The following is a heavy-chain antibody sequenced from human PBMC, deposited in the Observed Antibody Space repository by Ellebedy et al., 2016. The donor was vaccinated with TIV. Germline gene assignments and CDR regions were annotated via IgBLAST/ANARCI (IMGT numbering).Heavy chain of an antibody. V-gene: IGHV4-59*08. CDR3: ASLPVAGSWWDSYGMDV. Sequence: MPGGSLRLSCAASGFTFSNAWMSWVRQAPGKGLEWVGYIYYSGSTNYNPSLKSRVTISVDTSKNQFSLKLTSVTAADTAVYYCASLPVAGSWWDSYGMDVWGQGTTVTVSS. CDR1: GFTFSNAW. D-gene: IGHD6-19*01. CDR2: IYYSGST. J-gene: IGHJ6*02.